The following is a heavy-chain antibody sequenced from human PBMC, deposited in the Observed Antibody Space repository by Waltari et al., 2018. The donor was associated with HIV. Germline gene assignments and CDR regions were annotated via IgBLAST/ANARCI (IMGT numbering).Heavy chain of an antibody. CDR3: ARGHRETVTTLRFDP. CDR1: GFPFRSYP. CDR2: IGRSGATT. J-gene: IGHJ5*02. Sequence: EVQVLESGGGLVQPGGSLRLSCAPSGFPFRSYPLGWVRQAPGKGLEWVSAIGRSGATTFYADSVKGRFTISRDNSKNTLYLQMNSLRAEDTAVYYCARGHRETVTTLRFDPWGQGTLVTVSS. D-gene: IGHD4-17*01. V-gene: IGHV3-23*01.